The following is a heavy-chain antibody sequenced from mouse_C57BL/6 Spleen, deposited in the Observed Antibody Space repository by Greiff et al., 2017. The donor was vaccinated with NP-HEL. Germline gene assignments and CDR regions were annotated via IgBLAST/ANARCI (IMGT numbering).Heavy chain of an antibody. CDR3: ARESTTVAEGFAY. D-gene: IGHD1-1*01. CDR2: INPYNGGT. J-gene: IGHJ3*01. CDR1: GYAFSSSW. V-gene: IGHV1-19*01. Sequence: VQLQQSGPELVKPGASVKISCKASGYAFSSSWMNWVKQSHGKSLEWIGVINPYNGGTSYNQKFKGKATLTVDKSSSTAYMELNSLTSEDSAVYYCARESTTVAEGFAYWGQGTLVTVSA.